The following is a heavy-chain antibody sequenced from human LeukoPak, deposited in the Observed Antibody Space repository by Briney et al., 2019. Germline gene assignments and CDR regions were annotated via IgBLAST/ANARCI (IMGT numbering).Heavy chain of an antibody. Sequence: ASVKVSCKASGYTFTGYYMHWVRQAPGQGLEWMGWINPNSGGTNYAQKFQGRVTMTRDTSISTAYMELSRLRSDDTAVYYCARGDYSSSGWFDPWGQGTLVTVSS. J-gene: IGHJ5*02. CDR3: ARGDYSSSGWFDP. CDR2: INPNSGGT. D-gene: IGHD6-6*01. CDR1: GYTFTGYY. V-gene: IGHV1-2*02.